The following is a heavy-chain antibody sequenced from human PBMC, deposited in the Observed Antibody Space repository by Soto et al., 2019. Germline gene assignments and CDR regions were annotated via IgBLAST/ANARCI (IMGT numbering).Heavy chain of an antibody. D-gene: IGHD4-17*01. Sequence: EGDCRDSWTAHEESDSNHTMRMAPQASEKGLEWISTISGSGDNASSADSVRGRFTIPRDNSTNALGLQMISLKAKDTAVYYCAKWVVRAGNGGPADYSGEGAL. CDR2: ISGSGDNA. CDR1: EESDSNHT. V-gene: IGHV3-23*01. J-gene: IGHJ4*02. CDR3: AKWVVRAGNGGPADY.